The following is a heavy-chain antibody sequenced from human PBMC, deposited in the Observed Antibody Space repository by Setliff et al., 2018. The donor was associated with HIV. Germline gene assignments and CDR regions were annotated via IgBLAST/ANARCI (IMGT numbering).Heavy chain of an antibody. CDR1: GYSFGDYY. J-gene: IGHJ4*02. CDR3: ARDRKIDYYDSSGYYGTEGYFDY. D-gene: IGHD3-22*01. Sequence: ASVKVSCKSSGYSFGDYYIHWVRQAPGQGLEWMGVINPAGGNSHYAQKFQGRVTVTRDASTSTVYMDLSSLRSDDTAVYYCARDRKIDYYDSSGYYGTEGYFDYWGQGTLVTVSS. CDR2: INPAGGNS. V-gene: IGHV1-46*01.